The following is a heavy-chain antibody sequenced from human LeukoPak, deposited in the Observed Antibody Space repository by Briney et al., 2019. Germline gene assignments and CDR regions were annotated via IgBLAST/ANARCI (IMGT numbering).Heavy chain of an antibody. D-gene: IGHD2-15*01. V-gene: IGHV3-33*07. J-gene: IGHJ4*02. CDR2: IWYDGSNK. CDR3: VRELEGGLGDY. Sequence: PGGSLRLSCAASGFTFSSYGMYWVRQAPGKGLEWVAVIWYDGSNKYYADSVKGRFTISRDNSKNTLYLQMNSLRAEDTAVYYCVRELEGGLGDYRGQGTLVTVSS. CDR1: GFTFSSYG.